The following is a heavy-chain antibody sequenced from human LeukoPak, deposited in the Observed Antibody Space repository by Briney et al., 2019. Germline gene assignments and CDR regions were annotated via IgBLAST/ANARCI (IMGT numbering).Heavy chain of an antibody. V-gene: IGHV3-66*01. CDR1: GISVSDKY. J-gene: IGHJ4*02. CDR3: AKDPGYNDVQADY. D-gene: IGHD5-24*01. Sequence: GGSLRLSCAASGISVSDKYMSWVRRAPGKGLEWVSVIHSGGSTYYADSVKGRYTISRDNSKNTVHLQMNSLRAEDTAVYYCAKDPGYNDVQADYWGQGTLVTVSS. CDR2: IHSGGST.